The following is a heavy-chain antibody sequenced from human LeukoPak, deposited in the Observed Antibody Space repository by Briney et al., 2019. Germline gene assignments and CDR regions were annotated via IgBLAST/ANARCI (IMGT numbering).Heavy chain of an antibody. Sequence: SETLSLTCTVSGGSISSSSYYWGWIRQPPGKGLEWIGSIYYSGSTYYNPSLKSRVTISVDTSKNQFSLNLNSVTAADTAVYYCARHFPYYFYYYMDVWGKGXTVXVSS. CDR2: IYYSGST. CDR1: GGSISSSSYY. V-gene: IGHV4-39*01. J-gene: IGHJ6*03. CDR3: ARHFPYYFYYYMDV.